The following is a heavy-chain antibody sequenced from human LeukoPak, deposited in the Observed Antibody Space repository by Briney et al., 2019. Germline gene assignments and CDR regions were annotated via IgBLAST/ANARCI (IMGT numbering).Heavy chain of an antibody. D-gene: IGHD1-7*01. CDR1: GYTFTSYG. J-gene: IGHJ4*02. Sequence: ASVKVSCKASGYTFTSYGVSWVRQAPGQGLEWLGWVSGYNGNTKYAQSLQGRVTVTTDTSTSTAYMDLRSLRSDDSAVYYCARDWNYVPDYWGQGTLVIVSS. V-gene: IGHV1-18*01. CDR3: ARDWNYVPDY. CDR2: VSGYNGNT.